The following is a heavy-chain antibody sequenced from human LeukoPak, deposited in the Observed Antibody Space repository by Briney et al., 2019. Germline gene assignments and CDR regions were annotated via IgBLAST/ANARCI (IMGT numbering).Heavy chain of an antibody. CDR1: GFTFSSYG. V-gene: IGHV3-30*18. CDR2: ISYDGSNK. Sequence: PGRSLRLSCAASGFTFSSYGMHWVRQAPGKGLEWVAVISYDGSNKYCADSVKGRFTISRDNSKNTLYLQMNSLRAEDTAVYYCAKDRAMIGEGFFDYWGQGTLVTVSS. CDR3: AKDRAMIGEGFFDY. J-gene: IGHJ4*02. D-gene: IGHD3-22*01.